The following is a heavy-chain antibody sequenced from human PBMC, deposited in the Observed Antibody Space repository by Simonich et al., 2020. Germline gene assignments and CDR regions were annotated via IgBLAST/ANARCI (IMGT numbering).Heavy chain of an antibody. D-gene: IGHD5-12*01. CDR1: GYSFTSYW. CDR2: IYPGDSDT. Sequence: EVQLVQSGAEVKKPGESLKISCTGSGYSFTSYWIGWGRQMPGKGLAWMWIIYPGDSDTKDSPSFQGQVTISADKSISTAYLQWSSLKASDTAMYYCVRPDSGYDYFDYWGQGTLVTVSS. J-gene: IGHJ4*02. V-gene: IGHV5-51*03. CDR3: VRPDSGYDYFDY.